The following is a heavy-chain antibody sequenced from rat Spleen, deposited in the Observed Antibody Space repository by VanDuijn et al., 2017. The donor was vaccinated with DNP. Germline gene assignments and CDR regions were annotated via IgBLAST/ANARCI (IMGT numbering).Heavy chain of an antibody. CDR3: TRGLLPLGHMDA. CDR2: IWGDGST. V-gene: IGHV2-1*01. Sequence: QVQLKESGPGLVQPSQTLSLTCTVSGFSLTSNSVHWVRQPPGKGLEWMGGIWGDGSTDYNSALKSRLSISRDTSKSQVFLKMNSLQTDDTAIYFCTRGLLPLGHMDAWGQGASVTVSS. J-gene: IGHJ4*01. CDR1: GFSLTSNS. D-gene: IGHD1-12*01.